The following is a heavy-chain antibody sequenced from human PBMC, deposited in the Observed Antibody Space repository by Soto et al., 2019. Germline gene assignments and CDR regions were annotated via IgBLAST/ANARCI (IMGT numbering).Heavy chain of an antibody. CDR3: ARMSGYCSGGSCFYFDY. D-gene: IGHD2-15*01. CDR2: ISSSSSYI. J-gene: IGHJ4*02. V-gene: IGHV3-21*01. CDR1: GFTFSSYS. Sequence: EVQLVESGGGLVKPGGSLRLSCAASGFTFSSYSMNWVRQAPGKGLEWVSSISSSSSYIYYADSVKGRFTISRDNAKNSVYLQMNSLRAEDTAVYYCARMSGYCSGGSCFYFDYWGQGTLVTVSS.